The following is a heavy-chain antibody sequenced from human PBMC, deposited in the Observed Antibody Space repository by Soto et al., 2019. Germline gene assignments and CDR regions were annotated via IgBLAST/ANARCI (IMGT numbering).Heavy chain of an antibody. CDR3: AKDPERLDTAMVYYYYYGMDV. V-gene: IGHV3-30*18. Sequence: HLGGSLRLSCAASGFTFSSYGMHWVRQAPGKGLEWVAVISYDGSNKYYADSAKGRFTISRDNSKNTLYLQMNSLRAEDTAVYYCAKDPERLDTAMVYYYYYGMDVWSQGTTGTVSS. CDR2: ISYDGSNK. J-gene: IGHJ6*02. D-gene: IGHD5-18*01. CDR1: GFTFSSYG.